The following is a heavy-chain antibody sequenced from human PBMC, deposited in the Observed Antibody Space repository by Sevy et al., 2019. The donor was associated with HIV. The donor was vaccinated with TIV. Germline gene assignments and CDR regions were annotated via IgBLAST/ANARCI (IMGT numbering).Heavy chain of an antibody. CDR2: VYYTGGT. CDR1: VGSISSDH. V-gene: IGHV4-59*08. CDR3: ARRNDFDI. J-gene: IGHJ3*02. Sequence: SETLSLTCTVSVGSISSDHWNWIRQPPGKGLEWIGYVYYTGGTNYNPSLKNRVTISVDRTKNQFSLKLTSVTAADTAVYYCARRNDFDIWGQGTMVTVSS.